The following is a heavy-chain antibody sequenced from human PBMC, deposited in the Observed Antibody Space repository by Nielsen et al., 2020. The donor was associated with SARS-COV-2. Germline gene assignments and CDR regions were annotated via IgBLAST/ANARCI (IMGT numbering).Heavy chain of an antibody. D-gene: IGHD3-10*01. Sequence: GESLKISCATSGFTFSGYWMTWVRQAPGKGLEWVAVISSTGSDSGYADSVKGRFTISRDNSKNTLYVHMNSLRAEDTAVYYCARDWSSGSGSSYYYY. J-gene: IGHJ6*01. V-gene: IGHV3-33*08. CDR3: ARDWSSGSGSSYYYY. CDR2: ISSTGSDS. CDR1: GFTFSGYW.